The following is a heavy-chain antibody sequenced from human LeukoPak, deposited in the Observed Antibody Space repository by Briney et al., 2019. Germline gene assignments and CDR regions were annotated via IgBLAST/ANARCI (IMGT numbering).Heavy chain of an antibody. V-gene: IGHV3-23*01. Sequence: GGSLRLSCAASGFTFSSYGMSWVRQAPGKGLEWVSAISGSGGSTYYADSVKGRFTISRDNSKNTLYLQMNSLRAEDTAVYYCASLYYDSSGYSGVDYWGQGTLVTVSS. J-gene: IGHJ4*02. D-gene: IGHD3-22*01. CDR1: GFTFSSYG. CDR3: ASLYYDSSGYSGVDY. CDR2: ISGSGGST.